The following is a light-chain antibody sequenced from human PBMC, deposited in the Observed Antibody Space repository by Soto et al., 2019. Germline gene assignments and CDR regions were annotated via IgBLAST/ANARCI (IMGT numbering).Light chain of an antibody. CDR1: QSISSW. Sequence: DIQMTQSPSTLSASVGDRVTITCRASQSISSWLDWYQQKPGKAPKLLIYDASSLESGVPSRFSGSASGTEFTLTISSLQPDDFATYSYQQYNNYAPRTFGQGTKLEIK. CDR2: DAS. V-gene: IGKV1-5*01. CDR3: QQYNNYAPRT. J-gene: IGKJ2*01.